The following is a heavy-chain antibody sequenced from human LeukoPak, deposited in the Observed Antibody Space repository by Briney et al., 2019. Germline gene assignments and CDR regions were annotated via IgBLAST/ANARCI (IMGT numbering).Heavy chain of an antibody. CDR1: GFTFSSYS. CDR3: ARGATVVTAPFDY. CDR2: ISNSSSYI. D-gene: IGHD4-23*01. V-gene: IGHV3-21*01. J-gene: IGHJ4*02. Sequence: GGSLRLSCAASGFTFSSYSMNWVRQAPGKGLEWVSFISNSSSYIYYADSVKGRFTISRDNAKNSLYLQMNSLRAEDTAVYYCARGATVVTAPFDYSGQGTLLTVSS.